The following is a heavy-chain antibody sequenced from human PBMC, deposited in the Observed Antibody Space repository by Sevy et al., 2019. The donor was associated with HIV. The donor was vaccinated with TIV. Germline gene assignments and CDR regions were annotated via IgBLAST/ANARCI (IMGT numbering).Heavy chain of an antibody. J-gene: IGHJ1*01. CDR2: ISYDGSNK. D-gene: IGHD2-15*01. Sequence: GGSLRLSCAASGFTFSSYAMHWVRQAPGKGLEWVAVISYDGSNKYYADSVKGRFTISRDNSKNTLYLQMNSLRAEDTAVYYCARGSAATYNQYFQHWGQGTLVTVSS. V-gene: IGHV3-30-3*01. CDR3: ARGSAATYNQYFQH. CDR1: GFTFSSYA.